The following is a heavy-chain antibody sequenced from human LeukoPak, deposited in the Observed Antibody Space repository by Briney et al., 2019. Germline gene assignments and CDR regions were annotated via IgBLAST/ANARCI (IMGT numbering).Heavy chain of an antibody. CDR1: GYTFTTYA. V-gene: IGHV1-69*13. CDR3: ARDELSGTYGVIGGEGWYLDL. J-gene: IGHJ2*01. D-gene: IGHD1-26*01. CDR2: ISPIFDTA. Sequence: ASVKVSCKASGYTFTTYAMNWVRQAPGLGLEWMGGISPIFDTANYAQKFQGRVMFSADESTSTAYMELSSLRSDDTAVYYCARDELSGTYGVIGGEGWYLDLWGRGTLVTVSS.